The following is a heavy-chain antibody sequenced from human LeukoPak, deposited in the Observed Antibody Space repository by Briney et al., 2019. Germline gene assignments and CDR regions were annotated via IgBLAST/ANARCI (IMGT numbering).Heavy chain of an antibody. D-gene: IGHD3-10*01. V-gene: IGHV4-61*01. CDR2: IYYSGST. CDR3: ARGRYYSSGSDKLDP. CDR1: GGSVSSGSYY. Sequence: ASETLSLTCTVSGGSVSSGSYYWSWIRQPPGKGLEWIGYIYYSGSTNYNPSLKSRVTISIDTSQNQFSLKLSSVTAADTAAYYCARGRYYSSGSDKLDPWGQGTLVTVSS. J-gene: IGHJ5*02.